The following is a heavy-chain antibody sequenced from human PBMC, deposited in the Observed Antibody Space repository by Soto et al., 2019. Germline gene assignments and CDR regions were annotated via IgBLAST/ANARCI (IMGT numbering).Heavy chain of an antibody. V-gene: IGHV1-2*04. CDR3: VRVYDFLSCWSAGPYMDV. CDR2: INPNSGGT. J-gene: IGHJ6*03. Sequence: ASAKVSCKASGYTFTGYYMHWVRQAPGQGLEWMGWINPNSGGTNYAQKFQGWVTMTRDTSISTAYMELSRLRSDDTAVYYCVRVYDFLSCWSAGPYMDVWGKGTTVIVSS. D-gene: IGHD3-3*01. CDR1: GYTFTGYY.